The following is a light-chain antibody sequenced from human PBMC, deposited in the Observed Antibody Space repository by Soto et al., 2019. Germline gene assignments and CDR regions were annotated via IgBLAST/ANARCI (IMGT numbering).Light chain of an antibody. CDR3: QHYGSSRT. CDR2: GAS. Sequence: EIVLTQSPVTLSLSPGERATLSCRASQSVSSSSLAWYRHKPGQAPSLLIYGASNRATGISGRFSGSGSGTDFTLTISGLEPEDFAVYYYQHYGSSRTFGQGTKVEIK. CDR1: QSVSSSS. J-gene: IGKJ1*01. V-gene: IGKV3-20*01.